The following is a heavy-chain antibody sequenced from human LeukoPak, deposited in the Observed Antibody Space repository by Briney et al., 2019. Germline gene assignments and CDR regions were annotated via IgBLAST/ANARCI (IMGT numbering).Heavy chain of an antibody. V-gene: IGHV1-69*05. D-gene: IGHD4/OR15-4a*01. Sequence: SVNVSCTASGGTFSSYAISWVRQAPGQGLEWMGGIIPIFGTANYAQKFQGRVTITTDESTSTAYMELSSLRSEDTAVYYCARERGLTGNPSSYYYMEVWGKGTTVTVSS. J-gene: IGHJ6*03. CDR1: GGTFSSYA. CDR2: IIPIFGTA. CDR3: ARERGLTGNPSSYYYMEV.